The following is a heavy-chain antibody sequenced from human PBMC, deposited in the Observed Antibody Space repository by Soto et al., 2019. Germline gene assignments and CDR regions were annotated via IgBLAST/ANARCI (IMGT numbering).Heavy chain of an antibody. J-gene: IGHJ6*02. D-gene: IGHD6-19*01. Sequence: GASVKVSCKASGYTFTSYAMHWVRQAPGQRLEWMGWINAGNGNTKYSQKFQGRVTITRDTSASTAYMELSSLRSEDTAVYYCARDSYSSGWYDYYYGMDVWGQGTTVTVSS. V-gene: IGHV1-3*01. CDR2: INAGNGNT. CDR1: GYTFTSYA. CDR3: ARDSYSSGWYDYYYGMDV.